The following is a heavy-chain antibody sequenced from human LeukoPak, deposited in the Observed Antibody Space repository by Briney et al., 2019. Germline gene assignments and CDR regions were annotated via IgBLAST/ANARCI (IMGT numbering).Heavy chain of an antibody. J-gene: IGHJ3*02. V-gene: IGHV4-4*07. D-gene: IGHD3-22*01. CDR2: IYTSEYT. CDR3: AREVTRFSLIVVVTEAFDI. Sequence: ASETLSLTCTVSGGSISNYYWSWVRQPAGKGLEWIGRIYTSEYTNYNPSLKSRASLSLDTSKNQFSLNLSSVTAADTAVYYCAREVTRFSLIVVVTEAFDIWGQGAMVTVSS. CDR1: GGSISNYY.